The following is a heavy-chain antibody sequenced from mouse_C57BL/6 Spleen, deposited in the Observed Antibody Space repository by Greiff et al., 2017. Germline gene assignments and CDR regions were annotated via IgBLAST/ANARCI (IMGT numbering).Heavy chain of an antibody. CDR2: INPSSGYT. Sequence: VQLQQSGAELVKPGASVKLSCKASGYTFTSYWMHWVKQRPGQGLEWIGYINPSSGYTKYNQKFKAKATLTADKSSSTAYMQLSSLTYEDSAVYYCARSGKQAMDYWGQGTSVTVSS. D-gene: IGHD3-1*01. J-gene: IGHJ4*01. V-gene: IGHV1-7*01. CDR3: ARSGKQAMDY. CDR1: GYTFTSYW.